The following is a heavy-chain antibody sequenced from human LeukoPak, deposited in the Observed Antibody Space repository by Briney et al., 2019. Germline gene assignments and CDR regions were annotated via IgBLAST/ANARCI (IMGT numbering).Heavy chain of an antibody. J-gene: IGHJ4*02. CDR3: ARGGGSSWSPLDY. CDR2: MSYDGTSK. D-gene: IGHD6-13*01. CDR1: GFTFSPYS. Sequence: GGSLRLSWAASGFTFSPYSMNWVRQAPGKGLDWVAFMSYDGTSKYYADSVKGRFTISRDNSKNTLYLQMNSLRAEDTAVYYCARGGGSSWSPLDYWGQGTLVTVSS. V-gene: IGHV3-30-3*01.